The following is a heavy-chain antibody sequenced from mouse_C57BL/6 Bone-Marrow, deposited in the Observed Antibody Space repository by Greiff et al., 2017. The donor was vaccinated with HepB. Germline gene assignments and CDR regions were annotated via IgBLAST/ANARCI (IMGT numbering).Heavy chain of an antibody. CDR3: ARCQGSSYHFDY. CDR1: GYAFTNYL. CDR2: INPGSGGT. J-gene: IGHJ2*01. D-gene: IGHD1-1*01. V-gene: IGHV1-54*01. Sequence: QVQLQQSGAELVRPGTSVKVSCKASGYAFTNYLIEWVKQRPGQGLEWIGVINPGSGGTNYNEKFKGKATLTADKSSSTAYMQLSSLTSEDSAVYFCARCQGSSYHFDYWGQGTTLTVSS.